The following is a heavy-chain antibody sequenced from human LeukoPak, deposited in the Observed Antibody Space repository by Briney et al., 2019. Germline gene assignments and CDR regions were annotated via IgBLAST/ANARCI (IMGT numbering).Heavy chain of an antibody. J-gene: IGHJ4*02. Sequence: TGGSLRLSCTASGFTVSGNYMNWVRQAPGKGLEWVSSISSSSYIYYADSVKGRFTISRDNAKNSLYLQMNSLRAEDTAVYYCASSPYSSSWHWGQGTLVTVSS. CDR2: ISSSSYI. V-gene: IGHV3-69-1*01. CDR3: ASSPYSSSWH. D-gene: IGHD6-13*01. CDR1: GFTVSGNY.